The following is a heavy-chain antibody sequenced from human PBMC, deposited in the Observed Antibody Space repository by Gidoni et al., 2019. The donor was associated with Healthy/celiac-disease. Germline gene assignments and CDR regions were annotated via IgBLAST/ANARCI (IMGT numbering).Heavy chain of an antibody. CDR1: GYSFTSYW. Sequence: EVQLVQSGAEVKKPGESLKISCKGSGYSFTSYWIGWVRQMPGKGLEWMGIIYPGDSDTRYSPSFQGQVTISADKSISTAYLQWSSLKASDTAMYYCARPRRRGGYSGYDRFGYDAFDIWGQGTMVTVSS. CDR3: ARPRRRGGYSGYDRFGYDAFDI. V-gene: IGHV5-51*01. CDR2: IYPGDSDT. J-gene: IGHJ3*02. D-gene: IGHD5-12*01.